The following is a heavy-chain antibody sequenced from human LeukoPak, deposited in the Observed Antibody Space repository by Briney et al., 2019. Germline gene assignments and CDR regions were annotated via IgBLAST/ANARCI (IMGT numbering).Heavy chain of an antibody. J-gene: IGHJ4*02. CDR1: GGSISSSSYY. CDR2: IYYSGST. V-gene: IGHV4-39*01. CDR3: ARPSDILTGYYAFDY. Sequence: SETPSLTCTVSGGSISSSSYYWGWIRQPPGKGLEWIGSIYYSGSTYYNPSLKSRVTISVDTSKNQFSLKLSSVTAADTAVYYCARPSDILTGYYAFDYWGQGTLVTVSS. D-gene: IGHD3-9*01.